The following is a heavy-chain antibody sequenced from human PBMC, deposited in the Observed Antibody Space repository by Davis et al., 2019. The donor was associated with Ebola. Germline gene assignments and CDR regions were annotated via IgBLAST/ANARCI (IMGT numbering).Heavy chain of an antibody. D-gene: IGHD5-12*01. CDR1: GFTFSDYW. CDR2: IKQDGSAK. J-gene: IGHJ4*02. V-gene: IGHV3-7*01. CDR3: ARKGLPDY. Sequence: GESLKISCAASGFTFSDYWMSWVRQAPGKGLEWMANIKQDGSAKYYVDSVKGRFTISRDNTKNSLYLQMNSLRAEDTAVYYCARKGLPDYWGQGTLVTVSS.